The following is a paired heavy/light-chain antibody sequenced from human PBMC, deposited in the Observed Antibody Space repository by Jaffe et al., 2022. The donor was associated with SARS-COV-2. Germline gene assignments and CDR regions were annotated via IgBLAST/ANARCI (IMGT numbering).Heavy chain of an antibody. D-gene: IGHD5-12*01. Sequence: QVQLVQSGAEVKKPGASVKVSCKASGYTFTRYGISWVRQAPGQGLEWMGWISTYNGDTNYAQNLQGRVTMTTDTSTTTAYMELRSLRYDDTAVYYCARTGGYSAYGADYWGQGTLVTVSS. J-gene: IGHJ4*02. CDR1: GYTFTRYG. CDR3: ARTGGYSAYGADY. V-gene: IGHV1-18*01. CDR2: ISTYNGDT.
Light chain of an antibody. CDR2: AAS. J-gene: IGKJ1*01. V-gene: IGKV1-12*01. Sequence: DIQMTQSPSSVSASVGDRVTITCRASQGISSGLAWYQQKPGKAPNLLIYAASSLHSGVPSRFSGSGSGTDFTLTISSLQPEDFATYYCQQTNSFPWTFGQGTKVEIK. CDR3: QQTNSFPWT. CDR1: QGISSG.